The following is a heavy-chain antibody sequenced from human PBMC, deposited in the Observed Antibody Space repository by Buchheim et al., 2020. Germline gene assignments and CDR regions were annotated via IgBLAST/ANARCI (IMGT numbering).Heavy chain of an antibody. J-gene: IGHJ4*02. CDR3: AKVADQSMVVVTVFSYFDY. D-gene: IGHD3-22*01. Sequence: EVELLESGGGLVQPGGSLRLSCAASRFTFSSYAMAWVRQAPGKGLEWVSAISATGTSTYYADSVKGRFTISRDNSKNTLHLQMHSLRAEDTAVYYCAKVADQSMVVVTVFSYFDYWGQGTL. CDR2: ISATGTST. CDR1: RFTFSSYA. V-gene: IGHV3-23*01.